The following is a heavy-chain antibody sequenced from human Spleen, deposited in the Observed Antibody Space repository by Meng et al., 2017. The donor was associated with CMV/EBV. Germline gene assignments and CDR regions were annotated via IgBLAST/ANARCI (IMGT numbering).Heavy chain of an antibody. Sequence: FSLSTSGVGVGWIRQPPGKALEWLALIYWNDDKHYSPSLKSRLTITKDTSKDQVVLTLTNMDPVDTATYYCAHRRLWDPDWEYYLDYWGQGTLVTVSS. CDR1: FSLSTSGVG. CDR3: AHRRLWDPDWEYYLDY. D-gene: IGHD3-9*01. CDR2: IYWNDDK. J-gene: IGHJ4*02. V-gene: IGHV2-5*01.